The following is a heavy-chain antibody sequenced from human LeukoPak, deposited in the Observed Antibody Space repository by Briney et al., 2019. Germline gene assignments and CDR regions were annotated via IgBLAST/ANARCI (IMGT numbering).Heavy chain of an antibody. Sequence: PSETLSLTCTVSGGSISSYYWSWIRQPPGKGLEWIGYIYYSGSTNYNPSLKSRVTISVDTSKNQFSLKLSSVTAADTAVYYCAREKGSGSYYNPRQTECNWFDPWGQGTLVTVSS. J-gene: IGHJ5*02. D-gene: IGHD3-10*01. V-gene: IGHV4-59*01. CDR3: AREKGSGSYYNPRQTECNWFDP. CDR2: IYYSGST. CDR1: GGSISSYY.